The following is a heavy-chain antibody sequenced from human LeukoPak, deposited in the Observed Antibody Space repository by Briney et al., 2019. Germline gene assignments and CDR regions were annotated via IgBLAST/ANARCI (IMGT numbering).Heavy chain of an antibody. CDR2: ISSSSTNI. CDR3: ARDDTAVAGTELDY. D-gene: IGHD6-19*01. V-gene: IGHV3-21*01. J-gene: IGHJ4*02. CDR1: GFTFTNYN. Sequence: PGGSLRLSCAASGFTFTNYNMNWVRQAPGKGLEWVSYISSSSTNIYYTDSVKGRFTISRDNAKNSLYLQMNSLRAEDTAVYYCARDDTAVAGTELDYWGQGTLVTVSS.